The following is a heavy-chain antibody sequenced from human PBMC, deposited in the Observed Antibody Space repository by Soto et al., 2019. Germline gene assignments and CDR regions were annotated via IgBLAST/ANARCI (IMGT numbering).Heavy chain of an antibody. CDR1: GFSFSTYA. V-gene: IGHV3-30-3*01. CDR2: ISYDGSNK. CDR3: ARDSTGSYYEFDF. Sequence: GGSLRLSCAASGFSFSTYAMHWFRQAPGKGLEWVAVISYDGSNKYYADSVKGRFTVSRDKSKNTLYLQLSGLRVEDTAVYYCARDSTGSYYEFDFWGQGTLVTVSS. J-gene: IGHJ4*02. D-gene: IGHD1-26*01.